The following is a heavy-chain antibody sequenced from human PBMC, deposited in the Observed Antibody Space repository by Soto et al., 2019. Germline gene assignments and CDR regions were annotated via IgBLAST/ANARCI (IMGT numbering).Heavy chain of an antibody. CDR2: INSDGSST. CDR1: GFTFSSYW. Sequence: GGSLRLSCAASGFTFSSYWMHWVRQAPGKGLEWVSRINSDGSSTSYADSVKGRFTISRDNAKNTLYLQMNSLRAEDTAVYYCAREGYVDGRLRKAFDIWGQGTMVTVSS. V-gene: IGHV3-74*01. J-gene: IGHJ3*02. D-gene: IGHD5-12*01. CDR3: AREGYVDGRLRKAFDI.